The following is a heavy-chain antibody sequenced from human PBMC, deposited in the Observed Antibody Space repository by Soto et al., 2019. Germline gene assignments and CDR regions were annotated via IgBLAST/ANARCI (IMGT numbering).Heavy chain of an antibody. V-gene: IGHV4-34*01. CDR1: GGSFSGYY. D-gene: IGHD3-3*01. J-gene: IGHJ5*02. Sequence: PSGTLSLTCAVYGGSFSGYYWSWIRQPPGKGLEWIGEINHSGSTNYNPSLKSRVTISVDTSKNQFSLKLSSVTAADTAVYYCARTSITIFGIRFDPWGQGTLVTVSS. CDR2: INHSGST. CDR3: ARTSITIFGIRFDP.